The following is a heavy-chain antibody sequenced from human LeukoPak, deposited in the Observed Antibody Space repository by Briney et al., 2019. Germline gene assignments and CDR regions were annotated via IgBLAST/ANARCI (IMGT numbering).Heavy chain of an antibody. J-gene: IGHJ4*02. Sequence: ASVKVSCKASGYTFTGYYMHWVRQAPGQGLEWMGWVNPNSGGSNYAQNFQGRVTVTRDTSTSTVYMELSSLRSEDTAVYYCARGFDYDFLTGSDYWGQGTLVSVSS. D-gene: IGHD3-9*01. CDR2: VNPNSGGS. V-gene: IGHV1-2*02. CDR1: GYTFTGYY. CDR3: ARGFDYDFLTGSDY.